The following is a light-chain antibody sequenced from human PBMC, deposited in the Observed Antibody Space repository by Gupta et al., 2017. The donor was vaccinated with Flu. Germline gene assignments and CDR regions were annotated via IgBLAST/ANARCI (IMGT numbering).Light chain of an antibody. CDR1: QSIGRS. CDR3: QQRDSGQH. J-gene: IGKJ1*01. V-gene: IGKV1-39*01. Sequence: SPSSLSASVGDRVTITCRASQSIGRSLNWYQHKAGKAPKRRIYAASTLKGEVPSRFSGSGSGTDNTLTINSVQPEEFATYYCQQRDSGQHFGQGTKLEIK. CDR2: AAS.